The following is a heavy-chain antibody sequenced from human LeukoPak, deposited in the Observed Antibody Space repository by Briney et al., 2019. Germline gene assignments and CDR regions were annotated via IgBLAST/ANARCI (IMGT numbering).Heavy chain of an antibody. CDR3: ARRSPIGLD. V-gene: IGHV4-61*09. J-gene: IGHJ4*02. Sequence: SETLSLTCTVSGASISSTSYCWGWIRQPAGKGLEWIGHIHTSGSTNYNPSLKSRVTISVDTSKNQFSLKLSSMTAADTAVYYCARRSPIGLDWGQGTLVTVSS. CDR2: IHTSGST. CDR1: GASISSTSYC. D-gene: IGHD1-26*01.